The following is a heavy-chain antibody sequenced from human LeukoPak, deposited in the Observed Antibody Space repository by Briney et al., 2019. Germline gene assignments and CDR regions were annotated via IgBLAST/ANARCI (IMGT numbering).Heavy chain of an antibody. V-gene: IGHV3-15*01. CDR2: IKSKTDGGTT. CDR1: GFTFSHAW. CDR3: TTVVSACGGDCYRIRDY. J-gene: IGHJ4*02. Sequence: GGSLRLSCAASGFTFSHAWMNWVRQAPGKGLEWVGRIKSKTDGGTTDYAAPVKGRFTISRDDSKNTLYLQMNSLKTEDTAVYYCTTVVSACGGDCYRIRDYWGQGTLVTVSS. D-gene: IGHD2-21*02.